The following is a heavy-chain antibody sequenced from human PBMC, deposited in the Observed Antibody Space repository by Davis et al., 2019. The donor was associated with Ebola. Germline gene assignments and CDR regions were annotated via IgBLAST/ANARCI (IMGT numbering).Heavy chain of an antibody. CDR2: ISSSSSTI. CDR1: GCTFSSYE. D-gene: IGHD3-22*01. Sequence: GESLKISCAASGCTFSSYEMNWVRQAPGEGLEWVSYISSSSSTIYYADSVKGRFTISRDNAKNSLYLQMNSLREEDTAVYYCASITMIASYPFDYWGQGTLVTVSS. CDR3: ASITMIASYPFDY. J-gene: IGHJ4*02. V-gene: IGHV3-48*02.